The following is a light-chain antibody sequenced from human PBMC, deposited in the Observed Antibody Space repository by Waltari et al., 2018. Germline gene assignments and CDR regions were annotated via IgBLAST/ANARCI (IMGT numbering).Light chain of an antibody. CDR2: DGS. CDR1: SSDVGGYNY. Sequence: QSALTQPASVSGSPGQSITISCTGTSSDVGGYNYVSWYQQHPGKAPKLMIYDGSNPPSRVSHRLSGSKSGNTASLTISGLQAESEADYYCSSYTSSSTQFGGGTKLTVL. J-gene: IGLJ3*02. V-gene: IGLV2-14*01. CDR3: SSYTSSSTQ.